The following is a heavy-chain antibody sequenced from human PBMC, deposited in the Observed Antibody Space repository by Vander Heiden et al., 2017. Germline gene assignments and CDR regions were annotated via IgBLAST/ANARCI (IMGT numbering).Heavy chain of an antibody. D-gene: IGHD3-22*01. Sequence: QVQLQQWGAGLLKPSETLSLSCAVYVASFNGYSWNWIRQYPGQGLELIGRIDHSGNTNYNPSLKSRVTILGDSSKNQFSLRLTSVTAADTAVYYCARGDRQKKNDAFDIWGQGTLVTVSS. CDR3: ARGDRQKKNDAFDI. CDR2: IDHSGNT. V-gene: IGHV4-34*01. CDR1: VASFNGYS. J-gene: IGHJ3*02.